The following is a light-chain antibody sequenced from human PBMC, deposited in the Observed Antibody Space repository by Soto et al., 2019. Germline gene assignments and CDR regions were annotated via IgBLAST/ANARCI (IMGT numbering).Light chain of an antibody. J-gene: IGKJ1*01. CDR2: QTS. Sequence: IVLRQSPATLSSFPRDRVTLSCRASQYINTSLAGCQHKHAQAPSRLIYQTSFRAAGSPARFSASGSGTDLTLPISDVQPEDYALYYCRQRQRWSRTFGQGTKVDIK. CDR1: QYINTS. CDR3: RQRQRWSRT. V-gene: IGKV3-11*01.